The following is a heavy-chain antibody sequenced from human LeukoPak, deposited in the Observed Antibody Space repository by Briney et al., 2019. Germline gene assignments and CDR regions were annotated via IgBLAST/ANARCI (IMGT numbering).Heavy chain of an antibody. CDR3: AKEAFGGENWFDP. D-gene: IGHD3-10*01. Sequence: GGSLRLSCAASGFILSSYGMHWVRQAPGKGLEWVAFISYDGSNKYYADSVKGRFTISRDTSKNTVYLQMNSLRAEDTAVYYSAKEAFGGENWFDPWGQGTLVTVSS. J-gene: IGHJ5*02. CDR1: GFILSSYG. CDR2: ISYDGSNK. V-gene: IGHV3-30*18.